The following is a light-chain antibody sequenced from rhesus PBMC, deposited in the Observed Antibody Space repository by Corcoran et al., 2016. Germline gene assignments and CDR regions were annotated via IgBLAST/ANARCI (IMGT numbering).Light chain of an antibody. CDR2: KES. J-gene: IGKJ3*01. Sequence: DIQMTQSPSSLSASVGDRVTITCRASENVNNYLNWYQQKPGNAPKLLIYKESTLQSGVPSRFSGSGAVTDYTFTISSLQPEDVATYYCQHGYGTPFTFGPGTKLDIK. V-gene: IGKV1-74*01. CDR1: ENVNNY. CDR3: QHGYGTPFT.